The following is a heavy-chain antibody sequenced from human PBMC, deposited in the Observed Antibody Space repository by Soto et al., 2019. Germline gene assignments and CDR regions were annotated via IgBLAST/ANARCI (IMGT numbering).Heavy chain of an antibody. Sequence: SETLSLTCTVSGGSISSSSYCWGWIRQPPGKGLEWIGSFYYSGSTYYNPSLKSRVTIFADTSKNQYSLKLSSVTAADTAVYYCAREVRGGFTGIFDQWGRGSRVTVSS. V-gene: IGHV4-39*02. J-gene: IGHJ4*02. CDR2: FYYSGST. CDR3: AREVRGGFTGIFDQ. CDR1: GGSISSSSYC. D-gene: IGHD2-15*01.